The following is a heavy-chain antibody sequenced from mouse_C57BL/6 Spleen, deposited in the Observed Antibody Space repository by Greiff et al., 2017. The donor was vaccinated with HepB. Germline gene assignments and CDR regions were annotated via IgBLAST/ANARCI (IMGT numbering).Heavy chain of an antibody. D-gene: IGHD1-1*01. Sequence: EVQLQQSGAELVKPGASVKLSCTASGFNITDYYMHWVKQRTEQGLEWIGRIDPEAGETKYAPKFQGKATITADTSSNTAYLQLSSLTSEDTAVYYCASGSSSPFDYWGQGTTLTVSS. CDR2: IDPEAGET. J-gene: IGHJ2*01. CDR3: ASGSSSPFDY. CDR1: GFNITDYY. V-gene: IGHV14-2*01.